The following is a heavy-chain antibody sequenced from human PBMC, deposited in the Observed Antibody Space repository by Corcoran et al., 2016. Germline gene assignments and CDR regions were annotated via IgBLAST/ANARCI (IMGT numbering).Heavy chain of an antibody. Sequence: QVQLVQSGAEVKKPGASVKVSCKASGYTFTSYGISWVRQAPGQGLEWMGWISAYNGNTNYAQKLQGRVTMTTDTSTSTAYMELRSLRSDDPAVYYGARAGDCSSTSCYGEFPDYWGQGTLVTVSS. CDR3: ARAGDCSSTSCYGEFPDY. V-gene: IGHV1-18*01. CDR1: GYTFTSYG. D-gene: IGHD2-2*01. CDR2: ISAYNGNT. J-gene: IGHJ4*02.